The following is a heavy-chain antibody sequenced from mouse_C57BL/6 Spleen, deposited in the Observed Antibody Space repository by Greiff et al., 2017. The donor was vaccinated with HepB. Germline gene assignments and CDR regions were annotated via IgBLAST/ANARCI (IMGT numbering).Heavy chain of an antibody. V-gene: IGHV1-82*01. Sequence: QVQLKESGPELVKPGASVKISCKASGYAFSSSWMNWVKQRPGKGLEWIGRIYPGDGDTNYNGKFKGKATLTADKSSSTAYMQLSSLTSEDSAVYFCARSEPRGAWFAYWGQGTLVTVSA. CDR2: IYPGDGDT. CDR3: ARSEPRGAWFAY. J-gene: IGHJ3*01. CDR1: GYAFSSSW.